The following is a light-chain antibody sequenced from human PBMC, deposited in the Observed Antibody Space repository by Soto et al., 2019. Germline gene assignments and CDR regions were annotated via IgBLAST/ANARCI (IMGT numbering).Light chain of an antibody. V-gene: IGKV3-15*01. CDR2: GAS. Sequence: EIVMTQSPAPLSVSPGERATLSCRASQSIGSNLAWYQQRPGQGPRLLIYGASTRATGIPARFRGSGSGTEFTLNINGLQSEDFVVYYCQQYDNWPPTFGGGTKVDIK. CDR3: QQYDNWPPT. CDR1: QSIGSN. J-gene: IGKJ4*01.